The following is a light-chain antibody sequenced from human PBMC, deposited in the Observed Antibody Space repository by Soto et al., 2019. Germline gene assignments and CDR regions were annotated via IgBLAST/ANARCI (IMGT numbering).Light chain of an antibody. CDR3: QQTYSTPP. J-gene: IGKJ2*01. V-gene: IGKV1-39*01. CDR2: AAS. Sequence: DIQMTQSPSSLSASVGDRVTITCRASQSISTYLNWYQQKPGKVPKFLIYAASSLQSGVPSRFSGSGSGTDFTLTISSLQPEDFATYYCQQTYSTPPFGQGTKLEIK. CDR1: QSISTY.